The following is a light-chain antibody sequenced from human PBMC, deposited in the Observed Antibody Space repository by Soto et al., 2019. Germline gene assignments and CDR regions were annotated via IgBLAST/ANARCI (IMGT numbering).Light chain of an antibody. Sequence: IRMTQSPSSFSASTGDRVTITCRASQGISSYLAWYQQKPGKAPKLLIHGTSTLQSGVPSRFSGSGSGTDFTLTISSLQPEDFATYYCQQSYSTPPAFGQGTKVDIK. J-gene: IGKJ1*01. CDR2: GTS. CDR3: QQSYSTPPA. CDR1: QGISSY. V-gene: IGKV1-8*01.